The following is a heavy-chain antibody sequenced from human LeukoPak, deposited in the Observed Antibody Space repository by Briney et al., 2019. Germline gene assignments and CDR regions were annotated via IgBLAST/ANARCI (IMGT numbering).Heavy chain of an antibody. Sequence: PGGSLRLSCAASGFTFSSYSMNWVRLAPGKGLECVSSITISSSYIYYADSVKGRFTISRDNAKNSLYLQMSSLRVEDTAVCYCARGYSSSFYFDYWGQGTLVTVSS. J-gene: IGHJ4*02. CDR1: GFTFSSYS. D-gene: IGHD6-6*01. CDR3: ARGYSSSFYFDY. V-gene: IGHV3-21*01. CDR2: ITISSSYI.